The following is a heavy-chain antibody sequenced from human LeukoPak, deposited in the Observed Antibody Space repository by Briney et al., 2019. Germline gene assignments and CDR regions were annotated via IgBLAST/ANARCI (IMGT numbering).Heavy chain of an antibody. J-gene: IGHJ5*02. Sequence: SETLSLTCAVYGGSFSGYYWSWIRQRPGKGLEWIGEINHSGSTNYNPSLKSRVTISVDTSKNQFSLKLSSVTAADTAVYYCAREEGYNWNYVGWFDPWGQGTLVTVS. D-gene: IGHD1-7*01. CDR3: AREEGYNWNYVGWFDP. V-gene: IGHV4-34*01. CDR1: GGSFSGYY. CDR2: INHSGST.